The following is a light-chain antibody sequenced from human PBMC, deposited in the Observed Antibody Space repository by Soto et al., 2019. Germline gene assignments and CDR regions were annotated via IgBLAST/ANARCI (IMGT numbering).Light chain of an antibody. CDR2: GAS. CDR3: QQYGSSPSWT. CDR1: QSVSSSY. Sequence: EIVLTRSPATLAWSPGERAPLSCTGSQSVSSSYLAWYQQNPGQAPRPPIDGASSRATVIPDRFSGSGSVTDFTLTISRLEPEDFAVYYCQQYGSSPSWTFGQGTK. J-gene: IGKJ1*01. V-gene: IGKV3-20*01.